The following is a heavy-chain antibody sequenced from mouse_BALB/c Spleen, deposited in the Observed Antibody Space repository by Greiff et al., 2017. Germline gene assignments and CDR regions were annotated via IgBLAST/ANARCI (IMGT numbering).Heavy chain of an antibody. CDR1: GYSITSYYA. V-gene: IGHV3-2*02. J-gene: IGHJ2*01. CDR2: ISYSGST. CDR3: ARWGRGFFDY. Sequence: EVKLQESGPGLVKPSQSLSLTCTVTGYSITSYYAWNWIRQFPGNQLEWMGYISYSGSTSYNPSLKSRISITRDTSKNQFFLQLNSVTTEDTATYYCARWGRGFFDYWGQGTTLTVSS.